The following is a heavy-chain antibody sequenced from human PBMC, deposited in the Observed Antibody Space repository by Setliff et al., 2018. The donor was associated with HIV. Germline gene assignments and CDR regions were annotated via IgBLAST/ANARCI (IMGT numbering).Heavy chain of an antibody. D-gene: IGHD3-22*01. Sequence: SETLSLTCTVSGGSISSYYWSWIRQPPGKGLEWIGCIYYSGSTNYNPSLKSRVTISVDTSKNQFSLKLSSVTAADTAVYYCARGNYYDSSGYYNRAFDIWGQGTMVTVSS. CDR3: ARGNYYDSSGYYNRAFDI. CDR1: GGSISSYY. V-gene: IGHV4-59*12. J-gene: IGHJ3*02. CDR2: IYYSGST.